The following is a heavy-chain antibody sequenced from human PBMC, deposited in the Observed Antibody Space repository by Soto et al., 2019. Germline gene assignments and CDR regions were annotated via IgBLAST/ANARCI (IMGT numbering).Heavy chain of an antibody. V-gene: IGHV4-59*08. J-gene: IGHJ5*02. CDR1: GGSISSYY. CDR2: IYYSGST. Sequence: SETLSLTCTVSGGSISSYYWSWIRQPPGKGLEWIGYIYYSGSTNYNPSLKSRVTISVDTSKNQFSLKLSSVTAADTAVYYCVSLSRSWYWFDPWGQGTLVTVSS. CDR3: VSLSRSWYWFDP. D-gene: IGHD6-13*01.